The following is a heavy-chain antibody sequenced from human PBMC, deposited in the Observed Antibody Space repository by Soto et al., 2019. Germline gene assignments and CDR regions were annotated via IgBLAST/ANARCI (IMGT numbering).Heavy chain of an antibody. J-gene: IGHJ6*02. D-gene: IGHD3-3*01. CDR2: INHSGTT. V-gene: IGHV4-34*01. CDR3: ARARFDSWSHIYYGLDV. Sequence: SETLSLTCAVYGGSFSGYSWTWLSQPPGKGLEWSGEINHSGTTDYNPALKRRVTMSADTSKNQFSLRMTSVTAADTAVYYCARARFDSWSHIYYGLDVRGQGTTVTVSS. CDR1: GGSFSGYS.